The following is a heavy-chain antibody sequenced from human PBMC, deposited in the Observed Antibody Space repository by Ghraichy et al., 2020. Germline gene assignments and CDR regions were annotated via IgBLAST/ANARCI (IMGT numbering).Heavy chain of an antibody. J-gene: IGHJ6*02. CDR2: ISSSSSTI. CDR3: ARDQRYSYGYYYYYGMDV. CDR1: GFTFSSYS. D-gene: IGHD5-18*01. V-gene: IGHV3-48*04. Sequence: GSLRLSCAASGFTFSSYSMNWVRQAPGKGLEWVSYISSSSSTIYYADSVKGRFTISRDNAKNSLYLQMNSLRAEDTAVYYCARDQRYSYGYYYYYGMDVWGQGTTVTVSS.